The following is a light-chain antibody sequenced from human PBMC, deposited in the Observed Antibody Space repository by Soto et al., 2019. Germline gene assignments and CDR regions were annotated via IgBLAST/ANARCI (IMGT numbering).Light chain of an antibody. J-gene: IGKJ4*01. CDR1: QNVYNN. CDR2: DAS. CDR3: QQCRNWPLT. Sequence: EIAMTQSPATLSVSPGEGATPSCKASQNVYNNLAWYQQRPGQPPRLLIYDASTRATGISARFSGSGYGTEFTLTISSLQSEDFAVYFCQQCRNWPLTFGGGTKVDIK. V-gene: IGKV3-15*01.